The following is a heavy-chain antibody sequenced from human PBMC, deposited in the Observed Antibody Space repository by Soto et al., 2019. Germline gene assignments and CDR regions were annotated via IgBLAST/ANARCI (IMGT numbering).Heavy chain of an antibody. CDR2: ISSRSDI. CDR3: AKWDTHGIIPPTVGGNYYYYDIDV. J-gene: IGHJ6*02. Sequence: GGSLRLSCVGSGFTFSTYSINWVRQAPGKGLEWVSSISSRSDIYYADSVKGRFTISRDNAKNSVSLQMNSLRAEDTAVYYCAKWDTHGIIPPTVGGNYYYYDIDVWGQGTRVTVSS. V-gene: IGHV3-21*01. D-gene: IGHD5-18*01. CDR1: GFTFSTYS.